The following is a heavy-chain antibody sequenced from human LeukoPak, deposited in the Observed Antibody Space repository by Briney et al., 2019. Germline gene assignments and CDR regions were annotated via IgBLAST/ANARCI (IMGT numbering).Heavy chain of an antibody. CDR1: GFTFSSYS. J-gene: IGHJ2*01. CDR2: ISSSRSYI. V-gene: IGHV3-21*01. D-gene: IGHD6-13*01. Sequence: GGSLRLSCAASGFTFSSYSMNWARQAPGKGLEWVSSISSSRSYIYYADSVKGRFTISRDNAKNSLYLQMNSLRAEDTAVYYCASGGSSWYPGWYFDLWGRGTLVTVSS. CDR3: ASGGSSWYPGWYFDL.